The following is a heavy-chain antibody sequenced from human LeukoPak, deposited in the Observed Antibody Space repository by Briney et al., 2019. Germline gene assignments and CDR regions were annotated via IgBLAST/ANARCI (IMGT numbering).Heavy chain of an antibody. Sequence: GGSLRLSCAASGFTFSSYAMHWVHQAPGKGLEYVSAISSNRGSTYYANSVKGRFTISGDNSKNTLYLQMGSLRAEDMAVYYCARGLDYYYYYYGMDAWGQGTTVTVSS. CDR1: GFTFSSYA. J-gene: IGHJ6*02. D-gene: IGHD1-1*01. CDR3: ARGLDYYYYYYGMDA. V-gene: IGHV3-64*01. CDR2: ISSNRGST.